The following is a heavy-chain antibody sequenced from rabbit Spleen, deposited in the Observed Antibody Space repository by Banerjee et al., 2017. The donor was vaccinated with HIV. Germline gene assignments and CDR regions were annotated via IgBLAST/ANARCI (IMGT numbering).Heavy chain of an antibody. Sequence: QEQLVESGGDLVKPGASLTLTCTASGFSFSSSDYICWVRQAPGKGLEWISCIAGSSGNTYYASWAKGRFTISKTSSTTVTLQMTSLTAADTATYFCARGVMMNNDRMSELWGQGTLVTVS. J-gene: IGHJ3*01. CDR2: IAGSSGNT. CDR1: GFSFSSSDY. V-gene: IGHV1S45*01. D-gene: IGHD4-2*01. CDR3: ARGVMMNNDRMSEL.